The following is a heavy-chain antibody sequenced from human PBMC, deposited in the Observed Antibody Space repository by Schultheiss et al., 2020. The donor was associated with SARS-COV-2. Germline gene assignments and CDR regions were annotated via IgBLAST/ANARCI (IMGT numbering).Heavy chain of an antibody. CDR1: GFTFSSYG. V-gene: IGHV3-30*03. CDR3: ARAISWYLRWFDP. D-gene: IGHD6-13*01. CDR2: ISYDGSNK. J-gene: IGHJ5*02. Sequence: GGSLRLSCAASGFTFSSYGMHWVRQAPGKGLEWVAVISYDGSNKYYADSVKGRFTISRDNSKNTLYLQMNSLRAEDTAVYYCARAISWYLRWFDPWGQGTLVTVSS.